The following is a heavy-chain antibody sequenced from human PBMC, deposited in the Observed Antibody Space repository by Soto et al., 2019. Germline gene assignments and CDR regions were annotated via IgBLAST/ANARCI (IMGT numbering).Heavy chain of an antibody. CDR3: ARDQGSHPGD. CDR2: IHHSGST. D-gene: IGHD6-13*01. Sequence: QVQLQESGPGLVRPSGTVSLTCAVSGGSISNGDWWSWARQPPGKGLEWIGEIHHSGSTNYNPPLKSRVTMSVVPSKNLFSLTLNSVTAADTAFYYCARDQGSHPGDWGQGTLVSVSS. CDR1: GGSISNGDW. V-gene: IGHV4-4*02. J-gene: IGHJ4*02.